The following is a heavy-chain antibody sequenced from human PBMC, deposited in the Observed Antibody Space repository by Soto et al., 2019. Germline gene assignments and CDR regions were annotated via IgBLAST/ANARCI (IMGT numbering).Heavy chain of an antibody. D-gene: IGHD2-2*01. CDR1: GYTFTSYG. CDR3: ARVRGDIVVVPAATTYYYYGMDV. J-gene: IGHJ6*02. CDR2: ISAYNGNT. V-gene: IGHV1-18*01. Sequence: QVQLVQSGAEVKKPGASVKVSCKASGYTFTSYGISWVRQAPGQGLEWMGWISAYNGNTNYAQKLQGRVTMTTDTSTSIAYMELRSLRSDDTAVYYCARVRGDIVVVPAATTYYYYGMDVWGQGTTVTVSS.